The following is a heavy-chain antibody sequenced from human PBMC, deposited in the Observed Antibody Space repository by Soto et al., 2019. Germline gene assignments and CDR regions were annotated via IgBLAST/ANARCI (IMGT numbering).Heavy chain of an antibody. J-gene: IGHJ4*02. V-gene: IGHV4-30-2*01. Sequence: SETLSLTCNMSGDSYSISTYSWSWIRQPPGKALQWIGFIYQSGVTSYNPSLASRVSISLDRSNNQCSLKLKSVTAADTAVYYCARGADYVWGSYRPYYFDYWGQGTLVTVSS. D-gene: IGHD3-16*02. CDR2: IYQSGVT. CDR1: GDSYSISTYS. CDR3: ARGADYVWGSYRPYYFDY.